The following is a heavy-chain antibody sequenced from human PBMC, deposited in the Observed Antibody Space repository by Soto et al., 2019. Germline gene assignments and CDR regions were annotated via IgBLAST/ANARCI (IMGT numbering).Heavy chain of an antibody. CDR1: GFTFSSYW. D-gene: IGHD6-13*01. J-gene: IGHJ4*02. Sequence: PGGSQRLSCAASGFTFSSYWMHWVRQAPGKGLVWVSRINSDGSSTSYADSVKGRFAISRDNAKNTLYLPMNSLRAEDTAVYYCARDGIAAAGSHDYWGQGTLVTVSS. CDR3: ARDGIAAAGSHDY. CDR2: INSDGSST. V-gene: IGHV3-74*01.